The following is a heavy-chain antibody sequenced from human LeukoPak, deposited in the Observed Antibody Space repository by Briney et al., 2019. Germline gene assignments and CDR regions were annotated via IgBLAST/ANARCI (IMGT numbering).Heavy chain of an antibody. V-gene: IGHV3-30*02. D-gene: IGHD2-8*01. CDR2: IRHDGTNK. CDR3: ARVESRYCTNGVCYTGTSFDY. J-gene: IGHJ4*02. Sequence: GGSLRLSCAASGFTFGNYDMHWVRQPPGKGLEWLAFIRHDGTNKYYADSVQGRFTISRDNSKNTLYMQMISLRPEDTAVYYCARVESRYCTNGVCYTGTSFDYWGQGTLVTVSS. CDR1: GFTFGNYD.